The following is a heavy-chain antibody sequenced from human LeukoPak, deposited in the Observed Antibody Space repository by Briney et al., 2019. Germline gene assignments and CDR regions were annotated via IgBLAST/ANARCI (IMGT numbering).Heavy chain of an antibody. CDR1: GFIFSNYA. D-gene: IGHD4-23*01. CDR2: IRTRANGYAT. Sequence: GGSLRLSCAASGFIFSNYAMSWVRQASGKGLEWVGRIRTRANGYATAYAESVKGRFTISRDDSVNTAYLQMNSLKTEDTAVYYCTGGNVYRFDPWGQGTLVTVSS. CDR3: TGGNVYRFDP. V-gene: IGHV3-73*01. J-gene: IGHJ5*02.